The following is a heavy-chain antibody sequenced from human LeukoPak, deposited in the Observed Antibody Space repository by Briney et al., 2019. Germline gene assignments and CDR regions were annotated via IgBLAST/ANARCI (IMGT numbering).Heavy chain of an antibody. CDR1: GGTFSSYA. J-gene: IGHJ4*02. CDR3: ASPLEDSSVYADY. V-gene: IGHV1-69*04. D-gene: IGHD3-22*01. Sequence: SVKVSCKASGGTFSSYAISWVRQAPGQGLEWMGRIIPILGIANYAQKFQGRVTITADKSTSTAYMELSSLRSEDTAVYYCASPLEDSSVYADYWGQGTLVTVSS. CDR2: IIPILGIA.